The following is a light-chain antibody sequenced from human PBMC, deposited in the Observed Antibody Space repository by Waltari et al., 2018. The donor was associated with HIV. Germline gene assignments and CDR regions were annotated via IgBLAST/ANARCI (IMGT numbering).Light chain of an antibody. V-gene: IGLV1-40*01. CDR2: GNK. Sequence: QSVLTQPPSVSGAPGQRVTISCTGGSSNIGADSDVPWYQQIPGTAPKLLISGNKNRPSGVPDRFSASKSGTSASLAITGLQAEDEADYFCQSYDRSLSASVVFGGGTKLTVL. CDR1: SSNIGADSD. CDR3: QSYDRSLSASVV. J-gene: IGLJ2*01.